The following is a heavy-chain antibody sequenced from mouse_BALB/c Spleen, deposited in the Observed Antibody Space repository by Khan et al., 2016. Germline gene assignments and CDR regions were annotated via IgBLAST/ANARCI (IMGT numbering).Heavy chain of an antibody. CDR2: IDPENSNT. CDR3: ARTWLLRYFDY. Sequence: EVQLQESGAELVRPGALVKLSCKASGFNIKDYYMHWVKQRPEQGLEWIGWIDPENSNTIYDPKFQGKASRTADTCSNTAYLQLSSLTSEDTAVYYCARTWLLRYFDYWGQGTTLTVSS. J-gene: IGHJ2*01. CDR1: GFNIKDYY. V-gene: IGHV14-1*02. D-gene: IGHD2-3*01.